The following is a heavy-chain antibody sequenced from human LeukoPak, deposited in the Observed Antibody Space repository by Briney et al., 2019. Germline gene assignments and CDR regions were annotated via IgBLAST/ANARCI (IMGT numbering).Heavy chain of an antibody. CDR3: ARGLGATSLDY. D-gene: IGHD1-26*01. CDR1: GGSISSYY. CDR2: IYYSRST. J-gene: IGHJ4*02. V-gene: IGHV4-59*01. Sequence: LSETLSLTCTVSGGSISSYYWSWIRQPPGKGLEWIGYIYYSRSTNYNPSLKSRVTISVDTSKNQFSLKLSSVTAADTAVYYCARGLGATSLDYWGQGTLVTVSS.